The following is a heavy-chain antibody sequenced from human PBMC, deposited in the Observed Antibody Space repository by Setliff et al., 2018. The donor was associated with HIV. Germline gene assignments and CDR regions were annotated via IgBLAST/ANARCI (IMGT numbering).Heavy chain of an antibody. CDR2: ISTYNGNT. J-gene: IGHJ6*03. Sequence: GASVKVSCKASGYTFTTYGITWVRQAPGQGLEWMGWISTYNGNTNYAQKFQGRVTMTTVTSTSTAYMELRNLRSDDTAVYYCARVQVGDPYYSYYYMDVWGEGTTVTVSS. CDR3: ARVQVGDPYYSYYYMDV. CDR1: GYTFTTYG. V-gene: IGHV1-18*01. D-gene: IGHD2-8*02.